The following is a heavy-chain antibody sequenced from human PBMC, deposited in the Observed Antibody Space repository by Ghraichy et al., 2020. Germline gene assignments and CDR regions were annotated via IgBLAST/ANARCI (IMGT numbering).Heavy chain of an antibody. D-gene: IGHD2-15*01. CDR3: SLVVAATDGSGDFDY. CDR2: FDPEDGET. CDR1: GYTLTELS. V-gene: IGHV1-24*01. Sequence: ASVKVSCKVSGYTLTELSMHWVRQAPGKGLEWMGGFDPEDGETIYAQKFQGRVTMTEDTSTDTAYMELSSLRSEDTAVYYCSLVVAATDGSGDFDYWGQGTLVTVSS. J-gene: IGHJ4*02.